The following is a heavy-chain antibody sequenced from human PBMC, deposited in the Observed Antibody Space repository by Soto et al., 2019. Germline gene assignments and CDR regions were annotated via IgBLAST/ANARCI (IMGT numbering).Heavy chain of an antibody. V-gene: IGHV4-34*01. CDR3: ARFTQYYYGSGPFYNWFDP. CDR2: INHSGST. CDR1: GGSFSGYY. Sequence: ASQTLSLTCAVYGGSFSGYYWSWIRQPPGKGLEWIGEINHSGSTNYNPSLKSRVTISVDTSKNQFSLKLSSVTAADTAVYYCARFTQYYYGSGPFYNWFDPWGQGTLVTVSS. J-gene: IGHJ5*02. D-gene: IGHD3-10*01.